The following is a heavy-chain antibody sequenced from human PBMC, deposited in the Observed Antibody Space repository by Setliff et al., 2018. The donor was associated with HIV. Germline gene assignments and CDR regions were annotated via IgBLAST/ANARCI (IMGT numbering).Heavy chain of an antibody. D-gene: IGHD2-2*01. CDR1: GGSISGYY. CDR3: VRGYCSSATCYEDYYYMDV. V-gene: IGHV4-59*01. J-gene: IGHJ6*03. CDR2: IFFTGNT. Sequence: PSETLSLTCTVSGGSISGYYWSWIRQPPGKGLEYIGSIFFTGNTIYSPSLKARVTLSVDMSKNQVFLRLSSVTAADTAVYYCVRGYCSSATCYEDYYYMDVWGKGSTVTVSS.